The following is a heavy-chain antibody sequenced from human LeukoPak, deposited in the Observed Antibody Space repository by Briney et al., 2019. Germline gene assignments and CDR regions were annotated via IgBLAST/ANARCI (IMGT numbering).Heavy chain of an antibody. V-gene: IGHV3-33*01. CDR3: ARDYWSYYYDSSGYYNY. CDR1: GFTFSSYG. J-gene: IGHJ4*02. CDR2: IWYDGSNK. Sequence: GGSLRLSCAASGFTFSSYGMHWVRQAPGKGLEWVAVIWYDGSNKYYADSVKGRFTISRDNSKNTLYLQMNSLRAEDTAVYYCARDYWSYYYDSSGYYNYWGQGILVTVSS. D-gene: IGHD3-22*01.